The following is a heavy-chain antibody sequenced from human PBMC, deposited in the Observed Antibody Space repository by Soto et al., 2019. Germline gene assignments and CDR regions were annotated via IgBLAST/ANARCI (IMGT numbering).Heavy chain of an antibody. J-gene: IGHJ5*02. D-gene: IGHD6-13*01. V-gene: IGHV3-48*01. CDR1: GFTFSRYS. Sequence: GGSLRLSCAASGFTFSRYSMNWVRQAPGKGLEWVSYISSNSDTIYYADSVKGRFTISRDNAKNSLYLQMNSLRAEDTAVYYCARGGPYSSSWSPFDPWGQGTLVTVS. CDR2: ISSNSDTI. CDR3: ARGGPYSSSWSPFDP.